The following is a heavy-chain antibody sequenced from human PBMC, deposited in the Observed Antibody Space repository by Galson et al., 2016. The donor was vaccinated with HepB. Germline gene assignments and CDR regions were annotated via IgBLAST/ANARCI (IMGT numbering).Heavy chain of an antibody. Sequence: SLRLSCAASGFTFNRYTMNWVRQAPGKGLEWVAHISTTGRTMYYADSVKGRFTTSRDNAWNSLYLQMNGLRPEDTAVYFCARGDSTGWDYLDSWGQGNLVTVSS. V-gene: IGHV3-48*03. CDR1: GFTFNRYT. CDR2: ISTTGRTM. J-gene: IGHJ4*02. D-gene: IGHD6-19*01. CDR3: ARGDSTGWDYLDS.